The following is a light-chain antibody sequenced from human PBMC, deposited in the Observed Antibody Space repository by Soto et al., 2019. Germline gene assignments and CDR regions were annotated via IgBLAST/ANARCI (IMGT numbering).Light chain of an antibody. CDR2: DVI. J-gene: IGLJ1*01. V-gene: IGLV2-14*03. CDR3: SSYTSSSTYV. Sequence: QSALTQPASVSGSPGHSITISCTGTSSDVGGYNFVSWYQQHPGKAPKLMIYDVINRPSGVSNRFSGSKSGNTASLTISGLQAEDEADYHCSSYTSSSTYVFGTGTKLTVL. CDR1: SSDVGGYNF.